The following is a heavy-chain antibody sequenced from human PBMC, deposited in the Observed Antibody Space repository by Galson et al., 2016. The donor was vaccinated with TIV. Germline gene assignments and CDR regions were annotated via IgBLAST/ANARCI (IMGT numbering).Heavy chain of an antibody. CDR2: INWSGDNT. Sequence: SLRLSCAASGFTFDDFGMSWVRQAPGKGLEWVSGINWSGDNTGYVDSVKGRFTISRDNAKNSLYLEMDSLRAEDTALYYCARGGGGYYAVDFWGQGTLVTVSA. CDR1: GFTFDDFG. V-gene: IGHV3-20*04. CDR3: ARGGGGYYAVDF. D-gene: IGHD1-26*01. J-gene: IGHJ4*02.